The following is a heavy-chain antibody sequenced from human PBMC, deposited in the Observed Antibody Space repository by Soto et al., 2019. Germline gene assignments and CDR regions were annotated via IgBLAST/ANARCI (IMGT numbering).Heavy chain of an antibody. D-gene: IGHD6-13*01. CDR2: IIPILGIA. Sequence: QVQLVQSGAEVKKPGSSVKVSCKASGGTFSSYTISWVRQAPGQGLEWMGRIIPILGIANYEQKFQGRVTITADKSTSTAYMELSSLRSEDTAVYYCARDQGIAAAGTGWFDPWGQGTLVTVSS. CDR1: GGTFSSYT. J-gene: IGHJ5*02. CDR3: ARDQGIAAAGTGWFDP. V-gene: IGHV1-69*08.